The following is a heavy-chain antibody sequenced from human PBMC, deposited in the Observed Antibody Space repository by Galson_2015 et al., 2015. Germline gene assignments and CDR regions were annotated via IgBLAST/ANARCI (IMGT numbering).Heavy chain of an antibody. J-gene: IGHJ2*01. CDR1: RYTFADYY. CDR3: AREPAGSGVWYFDL. Sequence: SVKVSCKASRYTFADYYMHWVRQAPGQGLEWMGRINPKSGGTNYAQKFQGRVTMTRDTSISTAYMELSRLRSDDTAVYYCAREPAGSGVWYFDLWGRGTLVTVSS. D-gene: IGHD1-26*01. CDR2: INPKSGGT. V-gene: IGHV1-2*06.